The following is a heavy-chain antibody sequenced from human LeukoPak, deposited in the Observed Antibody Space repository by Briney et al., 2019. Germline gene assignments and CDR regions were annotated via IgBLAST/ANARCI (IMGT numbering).Heavy chain of an antibody. V-gene: IGHV1-69*05. J-gene: IGHJ5*02. CDR2: IIPIFGTA. CDR3: AGANWNYGSNWFDP. CDR1: GGTFSSYA. D-gene: IGHD1-7*01. Sequence: SVKVSCKASGGTFSSYAISWVRQAPGQGLEWMGGIIPIFGTANYAQKFQGRVTITTDESTSTAYMELSSLRSEDTAVYYCAGANWNYGSNWFDPWGQGTLVTVSS.